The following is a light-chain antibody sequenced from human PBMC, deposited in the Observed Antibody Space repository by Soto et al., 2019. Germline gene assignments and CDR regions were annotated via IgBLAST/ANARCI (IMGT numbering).Light chain of an antibody. CDR1: QNISKN. J-gene: IGKJ5*01. CDR3: QQYDNLLPIT. Sequence: IQMTQSPSSLSASVGDRVTITCQASQNISKNLNWYQQKPGKAPKLLIYDASSLQTGVPSRFSGSGSATHFTFTISSLQTADVATYYCQQYDNLLPITFGQGTRLEIK. V-gene: IGKV1-33*01. CDR2: DAS.